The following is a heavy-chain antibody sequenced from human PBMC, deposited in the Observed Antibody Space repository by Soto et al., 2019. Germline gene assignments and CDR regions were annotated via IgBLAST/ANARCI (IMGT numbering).Heavy chain of an antibody. V-gene: IGHV3-72*01. CDR3: VRLDCSENKCYHIDY. CDR2: SRNKAKKYTT. J-gene: IGHJ4*02. D-gene: IGHD2-15*01. Sequence: DVQVVESGGDLVQPGGSLRLSCVVSGFTFSDHYIDWVRQAPGKGLEWIARSRNKAKKYTTEYAASVKGRFTISRDDSKKSVYLQMNSLKTEDTAVYYCVRLDCSENKCYHIDYWGQGTLVTVSS. CDR1: GFTFSDHY.